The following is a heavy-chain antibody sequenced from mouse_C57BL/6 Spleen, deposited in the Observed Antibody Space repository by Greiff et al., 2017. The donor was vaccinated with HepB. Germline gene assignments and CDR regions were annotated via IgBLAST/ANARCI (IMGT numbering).Heavy chain of an antibody. Sequence: VKLMESGAELVKPGASVKISCKASGYAFSSYWMNWVKQRPGKGLEWIGQIYPGDGDTNYNGKFKGKATLTADKSSSTAYMQLSSLTSEDSAVYFCARGGDYYPYAMDYWGQGTSVTVSS. CDR1: GYAFSSYW. CDR2: IYPGDGDT. D-gene: IGHD1-1*01. J-gene: IGHJ4*01. V-gene: IGHV1-80*01. CDR3: ARGGDYYPYAMDY.